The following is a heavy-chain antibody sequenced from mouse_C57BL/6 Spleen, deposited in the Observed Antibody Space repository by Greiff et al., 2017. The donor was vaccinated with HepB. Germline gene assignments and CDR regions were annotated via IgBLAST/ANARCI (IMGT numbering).Heavy chain of an antibody. J-gene: IGHJ2*01. CDR2: IYPGSGST. CDR1: GYTFTSYW. CDR3: ARVGGLRPHFDY. D-gene: IGHD2-4*01. V-gene: IGHV1-55*01. Sequence: QVQLQQPGAELVKPGASVKMSCKASGYTFTSYWITWVKQRPGQGLEWIGDIYPGSGSTNYNEKFKSKATLTVDTSSSTAYMQLSSLTSEDSAVYYCARVGGLRPHFDYWGQGTTLTVSS.